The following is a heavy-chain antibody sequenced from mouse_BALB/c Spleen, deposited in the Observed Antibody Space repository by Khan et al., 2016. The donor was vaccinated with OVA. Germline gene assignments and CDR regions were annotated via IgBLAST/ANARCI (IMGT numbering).Heavy chain of an antibody. Sequence: EVQLQESGPSLVKPSQTLSLTCSVTGDSITSGYWNWIRKFPENKLEYMGYIIYTGYTYYNPSLQSRISIPRHTSKNQYYLQLNSVTDEDTATYYCARSTYRYAFVYWGQGTLVTVSA. V-gene: IGHV3-8*02. CDR1: GDSITSGY. D-gene: IGHD2-12*01. CDR2: IIYTGYT. J-gene: IGHJ3*01. CDR3: ARSTYRYAFVY.